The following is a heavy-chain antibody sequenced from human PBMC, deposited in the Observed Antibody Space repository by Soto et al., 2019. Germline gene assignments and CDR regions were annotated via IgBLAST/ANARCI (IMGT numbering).Heavy chain of an antibody. Sequence: QVQLVESGGGVVQPGTSLRLSCAASEFSFSNYAIHWVRQAPGKGLEWVSSISYDGNYKYYADSVKGRFTISRDNSKNTLYRQMNSLRTEDTAVYYCARGRVMGGIDLNLYVMDVWGQGTTVTVSS. D-gene: IGHD5-12*01. J-gene: IGHJ6*02. V-gene: IGHV3-30-3*01. CDR2: ISYDGNYK. CDR1: EFSFSNYA. CDR3: ARGRVMGGIDLNLYVMDV.